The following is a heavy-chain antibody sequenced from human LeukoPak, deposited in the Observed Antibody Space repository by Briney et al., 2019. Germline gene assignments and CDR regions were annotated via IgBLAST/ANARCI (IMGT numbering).Heavy chain of an antibody. Sequence: RGESLKISCKGSGYSFTSYWISWVRQMPGKGLEWMGRIDPSDSYTNYSPSFQGQVTISADKSISTAYLQWSSLKASDTAMYYCARRDGAVAGNTEGYYYYYYGMDVWGQGTTVTVSS. D-gene: IGHD6-19*01. CDR2: IDPSDSYT. V-gene: IGHV5-10-1*04. J-gene: IGHJ6*02. CDR3: ARRDGAVAGNTEGYYYYYYGMDV. CDR1: GYSFTSYW.